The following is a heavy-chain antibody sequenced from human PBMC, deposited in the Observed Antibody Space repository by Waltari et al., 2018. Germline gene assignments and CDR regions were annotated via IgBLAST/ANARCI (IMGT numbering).Heavy chain of an antibody. D-gene: IGHD4-4*01. J-gene: IGHJ6*02. CDR2: IYHSGSI. CDR3: ARDDYSNPQRYYYYGIDV. Sequence: QVQLQESGPGLVKPSETLSLTCAVYGGSFSGYYWSWIRQPPGKGLEWIGEIYHSGSINYGPSLNSGVTIPVDTSKSQLSLKLSSGTAADTAVDYGARDDYSNPQRYYYYGIDVWGQGTTVTVSS. CDR1: GGSFSGYY. V-gene: IGHV4-34*01.